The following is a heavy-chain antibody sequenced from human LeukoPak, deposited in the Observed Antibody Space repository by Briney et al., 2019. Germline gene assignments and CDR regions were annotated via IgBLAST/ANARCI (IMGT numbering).Heavy chain of an antibody. CDR2: ICYSGST. J-gene: IGHJ4*02. D-gene: IGHD6-19*01. Sequence: PSETLSLTCTVSGGSISSSRDYWGWIRQPPGKGLEWIGSICYSGSTYYNPSLKSRVTISVDTSKNQFSLKLSSVTAADTAVYYCARHVEIAVAGPIDYWGQGTLVTVSS. CDR1: GGSISSSRDY. CDR3: ARHVEIAVAGPIDY. V-gene: IGHV4-39*01.